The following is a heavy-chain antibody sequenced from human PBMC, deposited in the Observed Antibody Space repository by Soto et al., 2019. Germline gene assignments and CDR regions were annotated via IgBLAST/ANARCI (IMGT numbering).Heavy chain of an antibody. CDR2: IRSKAYGGTT. J-gene: IGHJ4*02. V-gene: IGHV3-49*03. D-gene: IGHD6-19*01. CDR3: TSGAVAGQPYYFDY. CDR1: GFTFGDYA. Sequence: GGSLRLSCTASGFTFGDYAMSWFRQAPGKGLEWVGFIRSKAYGGTTEYAASVKGRFTISRDDSKSIAYLQMNSLKTEDTAVYYCTSGAVAGQPYYFDYWGQGTLVTVSS.